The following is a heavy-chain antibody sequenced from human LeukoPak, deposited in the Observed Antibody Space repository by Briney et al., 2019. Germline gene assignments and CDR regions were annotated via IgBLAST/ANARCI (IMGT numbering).Heavy chain of an antibody. CDR2: IRTSNGDT. Sequence: ASVKVSCKPSGYTFNNYPIGWVRQAPGQGLEWMGWIRTSNGDTNYAQKFQGRLTVTTDTPTSTAYMELRSLRSDDTAIYYCARENWSEDYWGQGTLVTVSS. CDR3: ARENWSEDY. D-gene: IGHD1-1*01. J-gene: IGHJ4*02. V-gene: IGHV1-18*01. CDR1: GYTFNNYP.